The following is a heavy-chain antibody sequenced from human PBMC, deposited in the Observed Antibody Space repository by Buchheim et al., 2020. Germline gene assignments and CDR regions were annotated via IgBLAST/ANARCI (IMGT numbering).Heavy chain of an antibody. J-gene: IGHJ4*02. CDR1: GGSISSGSYY. CDR2: IFTSGST. CDR3: ASPTDYDYVWGSSYYFDY. V-gene: IGHV4-61*02. Sequence: QVQLQESGPGLVKPSETLSLICTVSGGSISSGSYYWSWIRQPAGKGLEWIGRIFTSGSTNYNPSVKSRVTISVDTSKNQFSLKLSSVTAADTAVYYCASPTDYDYVWGSSYYFDYWGQGTL. D-gene: IGHD3-16*01.